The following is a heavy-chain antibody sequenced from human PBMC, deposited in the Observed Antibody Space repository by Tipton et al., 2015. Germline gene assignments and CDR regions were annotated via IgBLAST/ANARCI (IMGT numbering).Heavy chain of an antibody. Sequence: TLSLTCDVSGYSISSGYYWGWIRQPPGKGLEYMGYVFHNGDSNYNPSLKSRVSMSVDTSKNQISLKLTSATAADTAIYYCARHKDSGTYPLDYWGQGTLVTVSS. V-gene: IGHV4-38-2*01. CDR1: GYSISSGYY. CDR2: VFHNGDS. CDR3: ARHKDSGTYPLDY. J-gene: IGHJ4*02. D-gene: IGHD3-10*01.